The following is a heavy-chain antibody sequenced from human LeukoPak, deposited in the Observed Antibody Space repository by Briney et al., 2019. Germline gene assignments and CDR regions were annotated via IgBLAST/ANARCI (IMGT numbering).Heavy chain of an antibody. Sequence: SETLSLTCTVSGYSISSGYYWGWIRQPPGKGLEWIGSIYHSGSTYYNPSLKSRVTISVDTSKNQFSLKLSSVTAADTAVYYCARSGGRWLAIDYWGQGTLVTVSS. J-gene: IGHJ4*02. CDR2: IYHSGST. CDR1: GYSISSGYY. D-gene: IGHD5-24*01. V-gene: IGHV4-38-2*02. CDR3: ARSGGRWLAIDY.